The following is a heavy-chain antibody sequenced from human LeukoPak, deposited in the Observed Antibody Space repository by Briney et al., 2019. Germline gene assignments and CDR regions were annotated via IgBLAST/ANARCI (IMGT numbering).Heavy chain of an antibody. J-gene: IGHJ4*02. CDR2: IRYDGSNK. D-gene: IGHD3-3*01. CDR3: AKGGLDFWSGYFDY. CDR1: GFTFSSYG. Sequence: GGGLRLSCAASGFTFSSYGMHWVRQAPGKGLAWVALIRYDGSNKNYADSVKGRFTISRDNSKNTPYLQMNSLRAEDTAVYYCAKGGLDFWSGYFDYWGQGTLVTVSS. V-gene: IGHV3-30*02.